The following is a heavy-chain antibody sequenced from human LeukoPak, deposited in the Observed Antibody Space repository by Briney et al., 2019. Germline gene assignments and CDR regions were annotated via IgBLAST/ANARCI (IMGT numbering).Heavy chain of an antibody. J-gene: IGHJ4*02. CDR2: VSASGPNT. Sequence: GGSLRLSCAACGFTFGSYAMGWVRQAPGKGLEWVSAVSASGPNTYYADSVKGRFTVSRDNSKNTLYLQMSSLRADDTAVYYCARGRGSSRYYFDYWGRGTLVTVSS. CDR1: GFTFGSYA. V-gene: IGHV3-23*01. CDR3: ARGRGSSRYYFDY. D-gene: IGHD1-26*01.